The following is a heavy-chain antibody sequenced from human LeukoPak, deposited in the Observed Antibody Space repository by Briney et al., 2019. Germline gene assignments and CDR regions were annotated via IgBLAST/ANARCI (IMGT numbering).Heavy chain of an antibody. J-gene: IGHJ4*02. CDR1: GYTFTGYY. CDR3: ARDPHSSGWQYYFDY. Sequence: ASVKVSCKASGYTFTGYYMHWVRQAPGQGLEWMGWINPNSGGTNYAQKFQGRVTMTRDTSISTAYMELSRLRSDDTAVYYCARDPHSSGWQYYFDYWGQGTLVTVSS. V-gene: IGHV1-2*02. D-gene: IGHD6-19*01. CDR2: INPNSGGT.